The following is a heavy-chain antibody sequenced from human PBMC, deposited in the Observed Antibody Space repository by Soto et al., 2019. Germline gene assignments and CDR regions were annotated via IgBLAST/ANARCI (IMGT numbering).Heavy chain of an antibody. CDR3: AAGTGRTDLDY. CDR2: LMSKTDGGTT. D-gene: IGHD2-2*01. CDR1: GFDFSKAW. V-gene: IGHV3-15*01. Sequence: GGSLRLSCAASGFDFSKAWMSWVRQAPGKGLEWVGRLMSKTDGGTTVYAAPVKGRFTISRDDSKNALYLQMSSLNTEDTAVYYCAAGTGRTDLDYWGQGTLVTVSS. J-gene: IGHJ4*02.